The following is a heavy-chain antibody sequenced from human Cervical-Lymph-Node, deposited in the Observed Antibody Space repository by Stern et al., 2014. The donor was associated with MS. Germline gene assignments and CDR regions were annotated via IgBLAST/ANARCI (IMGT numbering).Heavy chain of an antibody. J-gene: IGHJ6*02. CDR3: ARVYYFNSNGHYGMDF. V-gene: IGHV1-69*06. CDR1: GGTFSSYA. CDR2: FTPIFSTT. Sequence: QLVQSGAEVKKPGSSVKVSCKASGGTFSSYAISWVRQAPGQGLEGMGSFTPIFSTTNYVEKFLGRVMMTADRSTSTAYMELASLTSEDTAVYYGARVYYFNSNGHYGMDFWGQGTMVTVS. D-gene: IGHD2/OR15-2a*01.